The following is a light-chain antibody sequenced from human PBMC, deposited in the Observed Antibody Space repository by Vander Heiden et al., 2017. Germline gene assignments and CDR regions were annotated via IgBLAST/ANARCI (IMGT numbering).Light chain of an antibody. CDR3: QAWDSSTGV. J-gene: IGLJ1*01. CDR1: KLGDKY. V-gene: IGLV3-1*01. Sequence: SYELTQPPSVSVSPGQTAAITCSGDKLGDKYACWYQQRPGQSPVLVIYQDDKRPSGIPERFSGSNSGNTATLTISGTQAMDGADYYCQAWDSSTGVFGTGTKVTVL. CDR2: QDD.